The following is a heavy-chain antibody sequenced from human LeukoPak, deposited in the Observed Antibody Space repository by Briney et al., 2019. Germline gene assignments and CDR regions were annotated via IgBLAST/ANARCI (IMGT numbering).Heavy chain of an antibody. CDR3: ARDGTPATPNPVFDY. D-gene: IGHD5-12*01. CDR2: IYHSGST. Sequence: SETLSLTCTVSGGSISSSSYYWGWIRQPPGKGLEWIGSIYHSGSTYYNPSLKSRVTISVDTSKNQFSLKLSSVTAADTAVYYCARDGTPATPNPVFDYWGQGTLVTVSS. J-gene: IGHJ4*02. V-gene: IGHV4-39*07. CDR1: GGSISSSSYY.